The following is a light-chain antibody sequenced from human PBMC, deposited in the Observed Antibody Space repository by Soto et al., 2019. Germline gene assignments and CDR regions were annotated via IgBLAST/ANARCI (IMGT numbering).Light chain of an antibody. Sequence: DIQMTQSPSTLSASVGDRVTITCRATQSISTSLAWYQQKPGKAPNLLISGASNLESGVPSGFSGSGSGTEFTLTISSLQPEDLATYFCQQANSFPLTFGPGTKVDLK. CDR2: GAS. J-gene: IGKJ3*01. CDR3: QQANSFPLT. V-gene: IGKV1-5*01. CDR1: QSISTS.